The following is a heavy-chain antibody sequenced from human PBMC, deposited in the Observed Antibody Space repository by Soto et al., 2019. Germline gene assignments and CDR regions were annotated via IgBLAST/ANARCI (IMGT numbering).Heavy chain of an antibody. D-gene: IGHD3-3*01. CDR1: GFTFSSYA. CDR2: ISGSGGST. V-gene: IGHV3-23*01. Sequence: EVQLLESGGGLVQPGGSLRLSCAASGFTFSSYAMSWVRQAPGKGLEWVTAISGSGGSTYYADSVKGRFTNSRDNSKNTLYLKMNSLRAEDTAVYYCAKGLFGVVIPSSDVWGKGTKVTVSS. J-gene: IGHJ6*04. CDR3: AKGLFGVVIPSSDV.